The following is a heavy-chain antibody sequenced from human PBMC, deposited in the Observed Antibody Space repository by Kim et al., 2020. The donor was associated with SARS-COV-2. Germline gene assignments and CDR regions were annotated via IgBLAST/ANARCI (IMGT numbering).Heavy chain of an antibody. D-gene: IGHD2-21*02. V-gene: IGHV3-33*06. Sequence: GGSLRLSCAASGFTFSSYGMHWVRQAPGKGLEWVAVIWYDGSNKYYADSVKGRFTISRDNSKNTLYLQMNSLRAEDTAVYYCAKEYLGLMVTSFDYWGQGTLVTVSS. J-gene: IGHJ4*02. CDR3: AKEYLGLMVTSFDY. CDR2: IWYDGSNK. CDR1: GFTFSSYG.